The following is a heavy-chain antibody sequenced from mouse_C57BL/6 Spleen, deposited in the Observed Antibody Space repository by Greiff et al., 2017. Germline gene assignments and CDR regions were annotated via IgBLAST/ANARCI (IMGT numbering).Heavy chain of an antibody. D-gene: IGHD2-3*01. CDR3: SANAGYFSY. CDR2: IYPGSGST. CDR1: GYTFTSYW. J-gene: IGHJ2*01. Sequence: QVQLQQPGAELVKPGASVKMSCKASGYTFTSYWITWVKQRPGQGLEWIGDIYPGSGSTNYTEKFKSKATLTVDTSSITAYRRLSSLTSEDSAVDYCSANAGYFSYWGQGTTLTVSS. V-gene: IGHV1-55*01.